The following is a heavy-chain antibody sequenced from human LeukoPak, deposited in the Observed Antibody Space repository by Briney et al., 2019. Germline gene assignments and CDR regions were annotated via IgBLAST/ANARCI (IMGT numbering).Heavy chain of an antibody. Sequence: PGGSPRLSCAASGFTFSSYSMNWVRQAPGKGLEWVSYIGTSSITIYYVDSVKGRFTISRDKAKNSLYLQMNSLRAEDTAVYYCARSSKAESTRYSSGWYSGPPYYYGMDVWGQGTTVTVSS. V-gene: IGHV3-48*01. CDR1: GFTFSSYS. CDR3: ARSSKAESTRYSSGWYSGPPYYYGMDV. J-gene: IGHJ6*02. D-gene: IGHD6-19*01. CDR2: IGTSSITI.